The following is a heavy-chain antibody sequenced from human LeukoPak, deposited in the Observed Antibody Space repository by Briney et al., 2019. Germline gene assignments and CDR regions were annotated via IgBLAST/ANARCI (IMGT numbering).Heavy chain of an antibody. CDR1: GLTFSSYG. CDR3: AKVDRYYFDY. CDR2: ISYDGSNK. V-gene: IGHV3-30*18. Sequence: GGSLRLSCAASGLTFSSYGMHWVRQAPGKGLEWVAVISYDGSNKYYADSVKGRFTISRDNSKNTLYLQMNSLRAEDTAVYYCAKVDRYYFDYWGQGTLVTVSS. J-gene: IGHJ4*02.